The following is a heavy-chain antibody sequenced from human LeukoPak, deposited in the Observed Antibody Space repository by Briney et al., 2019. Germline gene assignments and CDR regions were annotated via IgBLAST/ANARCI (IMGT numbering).Heavy chain of an antibody. D-gene: IGHD6-19*01. V-gene: IGHV3-21*01. Sequence: GGSLRLSCAASRFTLSSYSMNWVRQAPGKGLEWVSSISSSSSYIYYAHSVKGRFTISRDNAKNSLYLQKNTRIGDETALCHCGRMGIAVDGTDYWGQGTLVTVSS. CDR1: RFTLSSYS. J-gene: IGHJ4*02. CDR3: GRMGIAVDGTDY. CDR2: ISSSSSYI.